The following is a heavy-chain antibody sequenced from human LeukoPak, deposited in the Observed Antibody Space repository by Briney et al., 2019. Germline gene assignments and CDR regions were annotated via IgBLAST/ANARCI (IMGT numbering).Heavy chain of an antibody. J-gene: IGHJ4*02. CDR2: ISGSGGST. CDR3: ASHGLGYCSGGSCFDY. D-gene: IGHD2-15*01. Sequence: GGSLRLSCAASGFTFSSHYMSWVRRAPGKGLEWVSAISGSGGSTYYADSVKGRFTISRDNPQNTLFLQINSLRAEDTAVYFCASHGLGYCSGGSCFDYWGQGTLVTVSS. CDR1: GFTFSSHY. V-gene: IGHV3-23*01.